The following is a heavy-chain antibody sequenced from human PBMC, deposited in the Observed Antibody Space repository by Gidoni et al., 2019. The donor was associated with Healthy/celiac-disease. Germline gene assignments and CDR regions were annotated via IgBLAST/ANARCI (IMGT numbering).Heavy chain of an antibody. D-gene: IGHD6-19*01. J-gene: IGHJ4*02. CDR2: ISGSGGST. CDR3: AKDRRYSSGWSSH. V-gene: IGHV3-23*01. Sequence: EVRLLESGGGLVQPGGSLRLSFPAPGFTFSSYAMCWVRQALGKGLEGVAAISGSGGSTYYEDDVKGRFTISGDNSKNTLYLQMNSLRAEDTAVYYCAKDRRYSSGWSSHWGQGTLVTVSS. CDR1: GFTFSSYA.